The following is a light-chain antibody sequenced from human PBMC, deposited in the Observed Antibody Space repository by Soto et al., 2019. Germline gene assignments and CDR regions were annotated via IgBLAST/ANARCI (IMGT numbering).Light chain of an antibody. V-gene: IGKV1-39*01. Sequence: DIQVTQSPSSLSASVGDRVAITCRASQSIRNYLNWYQQKPGKAPKLLIYAASSLQSGVPSRFSGSGSGTDFTLTISSLQPEDFATYYCQQTYSTPWTFCQGTKVDI. J-gene: IGKJ1*01. CDR2: AAS. CDR1: QSIRNY. CDR3: QQTYSTPWT.